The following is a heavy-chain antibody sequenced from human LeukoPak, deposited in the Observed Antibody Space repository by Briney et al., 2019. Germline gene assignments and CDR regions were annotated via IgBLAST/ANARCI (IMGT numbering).Heavy chain of an antibody. D-gene: IGHD5-24*01. CDR2: IYPGDSDT. Sequence: GESLKISCKGSGYSFTSYWIGWVRQMPGQGMVWMGIIYPGDSDTRYSPSFQGQVTISADNSISTAYLQWSSLKASDTAMYYCARPVEMTTINGFDYWGQGTLVTVSS. J-gene: IGHJ4*02. V-gene: IGHV5-51*01. CDR1: GYSFTSYW. CDR3: ARPVEMTTINGFDY.